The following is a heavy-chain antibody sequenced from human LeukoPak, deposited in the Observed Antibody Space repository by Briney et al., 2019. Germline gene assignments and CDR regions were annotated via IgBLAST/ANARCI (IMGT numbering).Heavy chain of an antibody. Sequence: SVKVSCKASGGTFSSYAISWVRQAPGQGLEWMGGIIPIFGTANYAQKFQGRVTITADKSTSTAYMELSSLRSEDTAVYYCARVKRMAAAGTGIAEYFQHWGQGTLVTVSS. V-gene: IGHV1-69*06. J-gene: IGHJ1*01. CDR1: GGTFSSYA. CDR3: ARVKRMAAAGTGIAEYFQH. CDR2: IIPIFGTA. D-gene: IGHD6-13*01.